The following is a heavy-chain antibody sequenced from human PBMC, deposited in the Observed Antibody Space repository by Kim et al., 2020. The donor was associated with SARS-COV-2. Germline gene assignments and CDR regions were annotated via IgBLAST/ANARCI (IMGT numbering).Heavy chain of an antibody. V-gene: IGHV5-10-1*01. D-gene: IGHD3-9*01. CDR1: GYSFTSYW. J-gene: IGHJ6*02. Sequence: GESLKISCKGSGYSFTSYWISWVRQMPGKGLEWMGRIDPSDSYTNYSPSFQGHVTISADKSISTAYLQWSSLKASDTAMYYCARHLLRYFDWLSDYGMDVWCQGTTVTVSS. CDR2: IDPSDSYT. CDR3: ARHLLRYFDWLSDYGMDV.